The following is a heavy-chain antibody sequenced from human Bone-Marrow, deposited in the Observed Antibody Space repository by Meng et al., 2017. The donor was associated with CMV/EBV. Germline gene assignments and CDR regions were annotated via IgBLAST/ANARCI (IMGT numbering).Heavy chain of an antibody. CDR1: GYTFTGYY. CDR3: AREGAARLFWFPNWFDP. Sequence: ASVKVSCKASGYTFTGYYMHWVRQAPGQGLEWMGWINPNSGGTNYARRFQGRVTMTRDTSISTAYMELSRLRSDDTAVYYCAREGAARLFWFPNWFDPWGQGTLVTVSS. CDR2: INPNSGGT. V-gene: IGHV1-2*02. D-gene: IGHD6-6*01. J-gene: IGHJ5*02.